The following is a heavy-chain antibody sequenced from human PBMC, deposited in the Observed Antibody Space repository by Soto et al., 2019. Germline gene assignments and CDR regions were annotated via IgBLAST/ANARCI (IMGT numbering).Heavy chain of an antibody. J-gene: IGHJ4*02. Sequence: QVQLVESGGGVVQPGRSLRLSCAASGFTFSSYGMHWYRQAPGKGLEGVAVIWYDGSNKYYADSVRGRFAISRDNSKNALDLQMNSLIAEDTAVYYCARERLSGVQAALAYWGQGTLVTVSS. V-gene: IGHV3-33*01. CDR1: GFTFSSYG. D-gene: IGHD2-2*01. CDR3: ARERLSGVQAALAY. CDR2: IWYDGSNK.